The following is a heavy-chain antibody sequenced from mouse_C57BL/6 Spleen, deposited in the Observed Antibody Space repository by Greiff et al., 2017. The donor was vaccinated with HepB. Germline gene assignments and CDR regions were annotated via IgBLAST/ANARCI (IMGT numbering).Heavy chain of an antibody. CDR3: QLGSLYAMDY. D-gene: IGHD4-1*02. CDR2: IYPGSGNT. J-gene: IGHJ4*01. Sequence: QVQLQQSGAELVRPGASVKLSCKASGYTFTDYYINWVKQRPGQGLEWIARIYPGSGNTYYNEKFKGKATLTAEKSSSTAYMQLSSLTSEDSAVYFCQLGSLYAMDYWGQGTSVTVSS. CDR1: GYTFTDYY. V-gene: IGHV1-76*01.